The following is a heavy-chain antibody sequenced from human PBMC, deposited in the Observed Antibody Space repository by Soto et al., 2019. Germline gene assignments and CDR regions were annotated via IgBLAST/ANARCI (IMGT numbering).Heavy chain of an antibody. CDR3: ASTYSTSWYWFDP. V-gene: IGHV2-26*04. D-gene: IGHD6-13*01. CDR1: GFSLSNAGLG. Sequence: QVTVKESGPVLVKPTETLTLTCTVSGFSLSNAGLGVSWIRQPPGKALEWLAHIFSNDEKSYSTSRKSSLTIANDTSKSQVVLILTNMDPVDTATYYCASTYSTSWYWFDPWGQGTLVTVSS. CDR2: IFSNDEK. J-gene: IGHJ5*02.